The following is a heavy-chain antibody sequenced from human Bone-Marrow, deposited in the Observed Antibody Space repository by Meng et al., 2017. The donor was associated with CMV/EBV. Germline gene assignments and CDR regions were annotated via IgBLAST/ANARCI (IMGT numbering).Heavy chain of an antibody. CDR3: ARESLLWFGESQSRPNKMPFDI. V-gene: IGHV1-69*05. J-gene: IGHJ3*02. D-gene: IGHD3-10*01. CDR1: GGTSSSYA. CDR2: IIPIFGTA. Sequence: SVKVSCKASGGTSSSYAISWVRQAPGQGLEWMGGIIPIFGTANYAQKFQGRVTITTDESTSTAYMELSSLRSEDTAVYYCARESLLWFGESQSRPNKMPFDIWGQGTMVTVSS.